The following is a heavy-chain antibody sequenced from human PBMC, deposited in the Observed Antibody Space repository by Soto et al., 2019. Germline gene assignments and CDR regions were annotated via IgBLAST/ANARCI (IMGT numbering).Heavy chain of an antibody. CDR3: ARVLLWFGGNYYYYYGMDV. V-gene: IGHV4-61*01. CDR1: GGSVSSGSYY. J-gene: IGHJ6*02. CDR2: IYYSGST. Sequence: SDNLSHTCTVSGGSVSSGSYYWSWLRQPPEKGLEWIGYIYYSGSTNYNTSLKSRVTISVDTSKKQFSLKLSSVTAADTAVYYCARVLLWFGGNYYYYYGMDVWGQGTTVT. D-gene: IGHD3-10*01.